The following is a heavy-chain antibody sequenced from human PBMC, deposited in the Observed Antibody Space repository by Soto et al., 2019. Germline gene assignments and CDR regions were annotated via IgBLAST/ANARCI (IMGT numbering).Heavy chain of an antibody. CDR2: MNPHSRTT. D-gene: IGHD3-3*01. J-gene: IGHJ4*02. Sequence: QVQLVQSGAEVKRPGASVKVSCKSSGDTFSRYEINWVRQGPGQGLEWMGWMNPHSRTTGLAQKFQGRLTLSRETSITTDYRELTSLRSEDRTVYYCTGGGGGTTILPHFGGQETRVTVSS. V-gene: IGHV1-8*01. CDR1: GDTFSRYE. CDR3: TGGGGGTTILPHF.